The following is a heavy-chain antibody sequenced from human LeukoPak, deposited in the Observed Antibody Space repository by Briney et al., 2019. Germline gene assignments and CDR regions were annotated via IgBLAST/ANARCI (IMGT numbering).Heavy chain of an antibody. CDR3: AREYSYDNYGMDV. J-gene: IGHJ6*02. V-gene: IGHV1-69*04. CDR2: IIPILGIA. CDR1: GGTFSSYA. D-gene: IGHD5-18*01. Sequence: SVKVSCKASGGTFSSYAISSVRQAPGQGLEWMGRIIPILGIANYAQKFQGRVTITADKSTSTAYMELSSLRSEDTAVYYCAREYSYDNYGMDVWGQGTTVTVSS.